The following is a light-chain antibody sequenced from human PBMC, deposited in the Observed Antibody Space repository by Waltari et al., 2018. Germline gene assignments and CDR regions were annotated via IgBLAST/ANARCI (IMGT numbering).Light chain of an antibody. CDR3: MQTTLLPLT. Sequence: EIVMTQSPPSLSVTPGQTASISCKSTQSLLHSDGKTSLNWYLQKPGQPPQLLIHEVSKRFSGVSDRFSGGGSGTDFTLKISRVEADDVGLYYCMQTTLLPLTFGGGTKVEIK. CDR2: EVS. J-gene: IGKJ4*01. V-gene: IGKV2D-29*01. CDR1: QSLLHSDGKTS.